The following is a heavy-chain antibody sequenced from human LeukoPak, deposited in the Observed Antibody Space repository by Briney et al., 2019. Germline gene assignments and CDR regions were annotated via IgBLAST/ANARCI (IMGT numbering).Heavy chain of an antibody. D-gene: IGHD3-10*02. V-gene: IGHV4-38-2*01. CDR1: GHSTTRGYY. J-gene: IGHJ4*02. CDR2: FFQSEKS. Sequence: SETLSLTLGISGHSTTRGYYWAWFRQSPGKALEWIATFFQSEKSFYNASLKSRVLMSLDTSKSQFSLNLTSVTAADTAVYYCARVLPVPHLFDSWGQGTHVTVSS. CDR3: ARVLPVPHLFDS.